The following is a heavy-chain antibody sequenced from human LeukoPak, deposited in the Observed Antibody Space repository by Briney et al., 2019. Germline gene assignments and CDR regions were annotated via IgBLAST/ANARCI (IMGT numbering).Heavy chain of an antibody. V-gene: IGHV3-30*18. J-gene: IGHJ4*02. CDR2: ISYDGSNK. Sequence: GGSLRLSCAASGFTFSSYGMHWVRQAPGTGLVWVAVISYDGSNKYYADSVKGRFTISRDNSKNTVYLQMNSLRAEDTAVYYCAKELVGSGCADWGQGTLVTVSS. D-gene: IGHD6-19*01. CDR1: GFTFSSYG. CDR3: AKELVGSGCAD.